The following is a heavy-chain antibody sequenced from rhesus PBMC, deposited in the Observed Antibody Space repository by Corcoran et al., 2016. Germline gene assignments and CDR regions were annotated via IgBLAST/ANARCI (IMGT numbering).Heavy chain of an antibody. Sequence: QVTLKESGPALVKPTPTLTLTCTFSGFSLSRSGLGVGWIRPPSRKTLEWLAQIYWNDDKDDSTALKSRLTISKETSKKQWVITITNTDPVDTATYYCARSWVIRYDFDYWGQGGLVTVSS. J-gene: IGHJ4*01. CDR1: GFSLSRSGLG. D-gene: IGHD5-24*01. V-gene: IGHV2-1*01. CDR2: IYWNDDK. CDR3: ARSWVIRYDFDY.